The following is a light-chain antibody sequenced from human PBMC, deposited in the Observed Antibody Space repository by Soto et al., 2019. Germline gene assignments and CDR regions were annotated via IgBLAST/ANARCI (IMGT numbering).Light chain of an antibody. CDR1: QSVSSY. J-gene: IGKJ5*01. CDR3: QQRSNWPPERIT. V-gene: IGKV3-11*01. CDR2: DAS. Sequence: EIVLTQSPATLSLSPGERATLSCRASQSVSSYLAWYQQKPGQAPRLLIYDASNRATGIPARFSGSGSGTDFTLTISSLEPEDFAVYYWQQRSNWPPERITFGRGTRLEIK.